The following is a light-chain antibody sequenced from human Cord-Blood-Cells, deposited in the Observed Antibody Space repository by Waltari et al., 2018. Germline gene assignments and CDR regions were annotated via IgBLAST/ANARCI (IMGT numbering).Light chain of an antibody. CDR3: QESYSTPPYT. J-gene: IGKJ2*01. Sequence: DLNMTHTPSSLPASVADRVTITCRASQSISSSLNWYQQKPGKGPKLLIYAASSLQSGVPSRFSGRGSGADFSLTISSLQPEDFATYFCQESYSTPPYTFGHGTKLEIK. CDR1: QSISSS. CDR2: AAS. V-gene: IGKV1-39*01.